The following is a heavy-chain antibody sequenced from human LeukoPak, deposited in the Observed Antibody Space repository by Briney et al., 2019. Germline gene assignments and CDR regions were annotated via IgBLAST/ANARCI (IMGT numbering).Heavy chain of an antibody. Sequence: GGSLRLSCAPSGVTFTIAGISWGPEAPGKGLEWVSAFSGIIGTTYSAQSVKGPFTISRDNTQKTLCLQITSRRAEDTALYYCAKNGDRGAYCSGATCYPYFYYLMDVWGKGTTVTISS. CDR1: GVTFTIAG. CDR3: AKNGDRGAYCSGATCYPYFYYLMDV. CDR2: FSGIIGTT. V-gene: IGHV3-23*01. D-gene: IGHD2-15*01. J-gene: IGHJ6*03.